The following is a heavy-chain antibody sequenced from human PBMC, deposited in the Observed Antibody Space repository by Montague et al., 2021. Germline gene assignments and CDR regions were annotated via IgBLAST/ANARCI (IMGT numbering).Heavy chain of an antibody. D-gene: IGHD5-18*01. CDR2: ITSDGSDT. V-gene: IGHV3-74*01. CDR1: GFSFSSLW. J-gene: IGHJ5*01. CDR3: VRDRPTAWFDS. Sequence: SPRLSCAASGFSFSSLWMHWVRQDPGKGLVWVSQITSDGSDTNYADSVKGRFTISRDNAKSTLYLQMNSLRDEDTAVYYCVRDRPTAWFDSWGQGTLVTVSS.